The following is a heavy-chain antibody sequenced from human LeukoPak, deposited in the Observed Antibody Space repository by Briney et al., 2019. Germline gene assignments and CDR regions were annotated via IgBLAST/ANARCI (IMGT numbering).Heavy chain of an antibody. CDR3: ARDLLGYCSSTSCYLGY. Sequence: GGSLRLSCAASGFTFSSYGMHWVRQAPGKGLEWVAVIWYDGGNKYYADSVKGRFTISRDNSKNTLYLQMNSLRAEDTAVYYCARDLLGYCSSTSCYLGYWGQGTLVTVSS. CDR1: GFTFSSYG. D-gene: IGHD2-2*01. CDR2: IWYDGGNK. J-gene: IGHJ4*02. V-gene: IGHV3-33*01.